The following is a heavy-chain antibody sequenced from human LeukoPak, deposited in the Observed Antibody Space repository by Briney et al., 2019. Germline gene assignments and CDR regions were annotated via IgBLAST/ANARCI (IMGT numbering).Heavy chain of an antibody. Sequence: GESLKISCKGSGYSFTSYWIGWVRQMPGKGLEWMGIIYPGDSDTRYSPSFQGQVTISADKSISTAYLQWSSLKASDTAMYYCARQGAGKGYHGPFDIWGQGTMVTVSS. CDR2: IYPGDSDT. V-gene: IGHV5-51*01. D-gene: IGHD2-2*01. CDR3: ARQGAGKGYHGPFDI. CDR1: GYSFTSYW. J-gene: IGHJ3*02.